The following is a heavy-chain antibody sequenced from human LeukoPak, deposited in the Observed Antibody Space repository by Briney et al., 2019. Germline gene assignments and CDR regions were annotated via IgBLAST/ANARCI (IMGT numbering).Heavy chain of an antibody. Sequence: GGSLRLSCAASGFTFSSYGIHWVRQAPGKGLEWVANIRQDESERYFADSVKGRFTISRDNAKKSVYLHMSSLRAEDTALYYCARLSAYYYGSYFYYYMDVWGKGTTVTVSS. CDR3: ARLSAYYYGSYFYYYMDV. J-gene: IGHJ6*03. D-gene: IGHD3-10*01. CDR2: IRQDESER. CDR1: GFTFSSYG. V-gene: IGHV3-7*01.